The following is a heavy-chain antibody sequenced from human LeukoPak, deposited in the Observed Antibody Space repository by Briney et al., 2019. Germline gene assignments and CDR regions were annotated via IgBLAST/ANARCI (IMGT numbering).Heavy chain of an antibody. D-gene: IGHD3-22*01. J-gene: IGHJ5*02. V-gene: IGHV4-4*07. CDR2: IYTSGST. CDR3: ARGPYDSRINWFDP. Sequence: SETLSLTGTVSGGSISSYYWSWIRQPAGKGLEWIGRIYTSGSTNYNPSLKSRVTMSVDTSKNQFSLKLSSVTAADTAVYYCARGPYDSRINWFDPWGQGTLVTVSS. CDR1: GGSISSYY.